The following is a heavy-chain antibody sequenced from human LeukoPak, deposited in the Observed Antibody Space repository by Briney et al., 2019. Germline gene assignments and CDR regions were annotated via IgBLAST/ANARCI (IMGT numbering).Heavy chain of an antibody. J-gene: IGHJ6*03. CDR1: GGSISSYY. D-gene: IGHD1-1*01. V-gene: IGHV3-11*04. Sequence: LSLTCTVSGGSISSYYMSWIRQAPGKGLEWVSYISSSGSTIYYADSVKGRFTISRDNAKNSLYLQMNSLRAEDTAVYYCASSPAPRTTGTTEWYYMDVWGKGTTVTVSS. CDR2: ISSSGSTI. CDR3: ASSPAPRTTGTTEWYYMDV.